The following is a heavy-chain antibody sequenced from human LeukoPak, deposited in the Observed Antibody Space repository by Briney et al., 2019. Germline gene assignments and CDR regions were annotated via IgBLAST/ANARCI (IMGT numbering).Heavy chain of an antibody. CDR1: GGTFSSYA. V-gene: IGHV1-69*06. Sequence: ASVKVSCKASGGTFSSYAISWVRQAPGHGLEWMGGIIPIFGTANYAQKFQGRVTITADKSTSTAYMELGSLRSEDTAVYYCARMFPRGYSYGHLDYWGRGTLVTVSS. CDR3: ARMFPRGYSYGHLDY. J-gene: IGHJ4*02. CDR2: IIPIFGTA. D-gene: IGHD5-18*01.